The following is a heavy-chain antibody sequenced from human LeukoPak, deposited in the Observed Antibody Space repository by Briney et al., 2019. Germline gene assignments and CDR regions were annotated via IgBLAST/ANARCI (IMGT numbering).Heavy chain of an antibody. D-gene: IGHD6-19*01. CDR1: GLTFSKYW. V-gene: IGHV3-74*01. CDR3: ATKQWLAPPPDS. Sequence: GGSLRLSCAASGLTFSKYWMLWVRQAPGKGLATVSRINTDGTVTTYADSVKGRFTVSRDNADNTMFLQMNSVRDEDTAVYYCATKQWLAPPPDSWGQGTPVTVSS. J-gene: IGHJ4*02. CDR2: INTDGTVT.